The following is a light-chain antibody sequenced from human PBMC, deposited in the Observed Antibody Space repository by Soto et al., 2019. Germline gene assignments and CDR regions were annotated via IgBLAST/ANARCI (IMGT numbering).Light chain of an antibody. J-gene: IGKJ2*01. Sequence: DIQMTQSPSSVSASVGDRVTITCRASQDISSWLAWYQQKPGKAPKLLISGASSLQSGVPSRFSGSASGTEFTLTISSLQPDDIATYYCQQYNSDMYTFGQGTKVDIK. V-gene: IGKV1D-16*01. CDR1: QDISSW. CDR2: GAS. CDR3: QQYNSDMYT.